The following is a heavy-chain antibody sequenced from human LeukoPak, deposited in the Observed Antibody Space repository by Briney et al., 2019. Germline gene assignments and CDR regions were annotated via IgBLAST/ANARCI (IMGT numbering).Heavy chain of an antibody. Sequence: PGGSLRLSCAASGFTFSSYEMNWVRQAPGKGLEWVSYISSSGSTIYYADSVKGRFTISRDNAKNSLYLQMNSLRAEDTAVYYCARARPIGFDYWGQGTLVTVSS. CDR1: GFTFSSYE. CDR3: ARARPIGFDY. J-gene: IGHJ4*02. CDR2: ISSSGSTI. V-gene: IGHV3-48*03.